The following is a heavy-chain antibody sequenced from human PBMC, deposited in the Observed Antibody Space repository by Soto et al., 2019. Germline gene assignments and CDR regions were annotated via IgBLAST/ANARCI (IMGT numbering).Heavy chain of an antibody. CDR1: GGSINGYN. CDR3: ARDSHNDTGRSFVY. D-gene: IGHD1-1*01. V-gene: IGHV4-4*07. Sequence: SLPCIVSGGSINGYNWSWIRQPAGKGLEWIGRTGSINYNPSLKSLVTMSVDTSKNQFSLKLDSVTAADTAVYYCARDSHNDTGRSFVYWGPGTLVTVSS. CDR2: TGSI. J-gene: IGHJ4*02.